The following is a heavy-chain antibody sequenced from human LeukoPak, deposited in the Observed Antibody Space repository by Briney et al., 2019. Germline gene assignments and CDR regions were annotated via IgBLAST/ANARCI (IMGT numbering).Heavy chain of an antibody. CDR3: ARDGGLVGAKRGDAFDI. CDR1: GGTLSSYA. Sequence: ASVKVSCKASGGTLSSYAISWVRQAPGQGLEWMGGVIPQFSRSNYAQKFQGRVTITTDESTSTVYMELSSLRSEDTAVYYCARDGGLVGAKRGDAFDIWGQGTMVTVSS. V-gene: IGHV1-69*05. CDR2: VIPQFSRS. J-gene: IGHJ3*02. D-gene: IGHD1-26*01.